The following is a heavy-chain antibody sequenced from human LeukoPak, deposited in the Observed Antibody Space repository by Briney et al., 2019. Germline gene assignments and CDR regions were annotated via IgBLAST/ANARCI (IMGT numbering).Heavy chain of an antibody. CDR1: GFTFSSYS. CDR2: ISSSSSYI. Sequence: GGSLRLSCAASGFTFSSYSMNWVRQAPGKGLEWVSSISSSSSYIYYADSVKGRFTISRDNAKNSLYLQMNSLRAEDTAVYYCARDHSDTTSQGDYYYYMDVWGKGTTVTISS. CDR3: ARDHSDTTSQGDYYYYMDV. J-gene: IGHJ6*03. V-gene: IGHV3-21*01. D-gene: IGHD1-1*01.